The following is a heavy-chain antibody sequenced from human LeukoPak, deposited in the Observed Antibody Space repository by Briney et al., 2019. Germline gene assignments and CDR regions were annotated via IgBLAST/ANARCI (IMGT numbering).Heavy chain of an antibody. Sequence: PGGSLRLSCEASGFTFSNVWMNWVRQAPGKGVEWLGRIKTKTDGGTTEYAAPVKGRFTISRDDSKNTVYLQMNSLKTEDTALYYCVTRVKSTGDYWGQGTLVTVSS. D-gene: IGHD1-1*01. CDR2: IKTKTDGGTT. J-gene: IGHJ4*02. CDR1: GFTFSNVW. CDR3: VTRVKSTGDY. V-gene: IGHV3-15*01.